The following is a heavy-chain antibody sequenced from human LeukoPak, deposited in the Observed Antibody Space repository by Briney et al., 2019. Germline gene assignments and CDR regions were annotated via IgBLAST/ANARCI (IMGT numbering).Heavy chain of an antibody. CDR1: GFMFSSFW. CDR2: INPDGSST. J-gene: IGHJ4*02. Sequence: GGSLRLSCAASGFMFSSFWMHWVRQAPGKGLVWVSRINPDGSSTYHADSVKGRFTISRDNAKNTLYLQMDSLTADDTAVYFCARDLGWTDDFWGQGTLVTVSS. V-gene: IGHV3-74*01. D-gene: IGHD1-1*01. CDR3: ARDLGWTDDF.